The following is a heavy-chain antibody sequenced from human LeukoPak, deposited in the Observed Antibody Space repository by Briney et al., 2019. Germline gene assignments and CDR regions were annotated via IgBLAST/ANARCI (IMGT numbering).Heavy chain of an antibody. Sequence: SETLSLTCTVSGGSISSYYWSWIRQPPGEGLEWIGYIYYSGSTNYNPSLKSRVTISVDTSKNQFSLKLSSVTAADTAVYYCARHVFPYYYGSGSYFMDYWGQGTLVTVSS. V-gene: IGHV4-59*08. CDR3: ARHVFPYYYGSGSYFMDY. J-gene: IGHJ4*02. CDR1: GGSISSYY. D-gene: IGHD3-10*01. CDR2: IYYSGST.